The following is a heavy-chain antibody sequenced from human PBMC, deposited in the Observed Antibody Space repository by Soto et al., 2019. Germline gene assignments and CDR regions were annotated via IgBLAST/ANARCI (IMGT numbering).Heavy chain of an antibody. CDR2: INAGNGNT. V-gene: IGHV1-3*01. CDR1: GYTFTSYA. CDR3: AREDQPWYYDFLRGYYRGGPFDY. D-gene: IGHD3-3*01. J-gene: IGHJ4*01. Sequence: GASVKVSCKASGYTFTSYAMHWVRQAPGQRLEWMGWINAGNGNTKYSQKFQGRVAITRDTSASTAYMELSSLRSEDTAVYYCAREDQPWYYDFLRGYYRGGPFDYWSHGTLVTVSS.